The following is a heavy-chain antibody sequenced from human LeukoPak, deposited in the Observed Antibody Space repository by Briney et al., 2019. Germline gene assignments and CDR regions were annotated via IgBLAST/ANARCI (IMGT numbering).Heavy chain of an antibody. Sequence: GGSLRLSCAASGFTFSYFYMSWIRQAPGKGLVWVSCINSDGINTSYADSVKGRFTIFRDNARNTLNLQMNSLRAEDTAVYYCARDLGQYYDTSDNWFDPWGQGTLVTVSS. CDR1: GFTFSYFY. CDR3: ARDLGQYYDTSDNWFDP. CDR2: INSDGINT. D-gene: IGHD3-22*01. J-gene: IGHJ5*02. V-gene: IGHV3-74*01.